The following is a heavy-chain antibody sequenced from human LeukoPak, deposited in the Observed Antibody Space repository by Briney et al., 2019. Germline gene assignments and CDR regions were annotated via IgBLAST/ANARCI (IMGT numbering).Heavy chain of an antibody. CDR3: ARDRGGSYSAIDY. J-gene: IGHJ4*02. Sequence: GGSLRLSCAASGFTFSTYVMSWVRQAPGKGLEWVSGISGSGDNTYYADSVKGRFTISRDNSKNTLYLQMNSLRAEDTAVYYCARDRGGSYSAIDYWGQGTLVTVSS. CDR2: ISGSGDNT. V-gene: IGHV3-23*01. CDR1: GFTFSTYV. D-gene: IGHD1-26*01.